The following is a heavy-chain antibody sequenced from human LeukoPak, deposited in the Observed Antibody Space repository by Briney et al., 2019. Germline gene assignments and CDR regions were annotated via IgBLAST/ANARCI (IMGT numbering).Heavy chain of an antibody. CDR3: AREYYESSGYSLKYFQY. V-gene: IGHV4-4*07. Sequence: SETLSLTCTVSGGSINNYYWSWIRQPAGKGLEWIGRIYTSGSTNYNPSLKGRVTMSLDTSKKQLSLKLSSVTAADTAVYYCAREYYESSGYSLKYFQYWGQGTLVTVSS. CDR1: GGSINNYY. CDR2: IYTSGST. D-gene: IGHD3-22*01. J-gene: IGHJ1*01.